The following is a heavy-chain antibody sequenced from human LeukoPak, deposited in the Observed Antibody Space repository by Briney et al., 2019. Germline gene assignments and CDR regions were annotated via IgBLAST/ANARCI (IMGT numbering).Heavy chain of an antibody. Sequence: SETLSLTCTASGGSISSYYCSWIRQPAGKGLEWIGRIYTSGSTNYNPSLKSRVTMSVDTSKNQFSLKLSSVTAADTAVYYCARDPIAAAGTDAFDIWGQGTMVTVSS. CDR3: ARDPIAAAGTDAFDI. CDR2: IYTSGST. V-gene: IGHV4-4*07. J-gene: IGHJ3*02. CDR1: GGSISSYY. D-gene: IGHD6-13*01.